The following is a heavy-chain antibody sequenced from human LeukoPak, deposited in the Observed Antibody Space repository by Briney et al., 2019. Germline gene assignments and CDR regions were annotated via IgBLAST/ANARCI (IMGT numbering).Heavy chain of an antibody. CDR2: ISSGGKNK. J-gene: IGHJ4*02. V-gene: IGHV3-48*04. CDR1: AFTFSNYV. Sequence: GGSLRLSCAAPAFTFSNYVMCWGRQALEKGLWWISHISSGGKNKYYADSVKGRFTISRDNAENALHLQMNSLRAEDTAVYYCARARGLHPTHHFDYWGQGTLVTVSS. D-gene: IGHD3-10*01. CDR3: ARARGLHPTHHFDY.